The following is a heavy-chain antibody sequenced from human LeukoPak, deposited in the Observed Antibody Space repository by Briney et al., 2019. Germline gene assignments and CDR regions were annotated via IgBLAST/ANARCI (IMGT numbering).Heavy chain of an antibody. CDR3: ARRGSGYYPFDY. CDR1: GFTVSSNY. V-gene: IGHV3-21*01. J-gene: IGHJ4*02. CDR2: ISSSSSYI. Sequence: GGSLRLSCAASGFTVSSNYMSWVRQAPGKGLEWVSSISSSSSYIYYADSVKGRFTISRDNAKNSLYLQMNSLRAEDTAVYYCARRGSGYYPFDYWGQGTLVTVSS. D-gene: IGHD3-22*01.